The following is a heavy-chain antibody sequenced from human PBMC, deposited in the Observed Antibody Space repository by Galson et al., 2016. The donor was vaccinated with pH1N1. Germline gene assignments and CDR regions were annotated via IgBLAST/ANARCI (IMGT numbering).Heavy chain of an antibody. Sequence: SVKVSCKAAGYSVTRYYMHWVRQAPGHGLEWMGIIDPSDGTTTYSGKFQGRISLTRDTSTNSVYMELTTLRPDDSATYFCARRYFLDYWGQGTLVTVSS. CDR3: ARRYFLDY. J-gene: IGHJ4*02. CDR1: GYSVTRYY. V-gene: IGHV1-46*01. CDR2: IDPSDGTT.